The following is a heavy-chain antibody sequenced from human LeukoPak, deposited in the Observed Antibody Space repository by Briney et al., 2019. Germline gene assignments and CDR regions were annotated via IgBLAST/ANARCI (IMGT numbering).Heavy chain of an antibody. CDR2: INHSGST. CDR1: GGSFSGYY. CDR3: ARSGVPAAIQGFDP. D-gene: IGHD2-2*02. V-gene: IGHV4-34*01. J-gene: IGHJ5*02. Sequence: SETLSLTCAVYGGSFSGYYWGWIRQPPGKGLEWIGEINHSGSTNYNPSLKSRVTISVDTSKNQFSLKLSSVTAADTAVYYCARSGVPAAIQGFDPWGQGTLVTVSS.